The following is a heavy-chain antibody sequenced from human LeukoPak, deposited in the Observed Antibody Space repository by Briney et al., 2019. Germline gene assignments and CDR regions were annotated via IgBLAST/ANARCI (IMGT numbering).Heavy chain of an antibody. D-gene: IGHD2-15*01. CDR1: GITLSNYG. CDR2: ISDSGGST. CDR3: AKRGVVIRDILVGFHKQAYYFDS. Sequence: PGGSLRLSCAVSGITLSNYGMSWVRQAPGKGLEWVAGISDSGGSTNYADSVKGRFTISRDNAKNTLYLQMNSLRAEDTAVYFCAKRGVVIRDILVGFHKQAYYFDSWGQGALVTVSS. V-gene: IGHV3-23*01. J-gene: IGHJ4*02.